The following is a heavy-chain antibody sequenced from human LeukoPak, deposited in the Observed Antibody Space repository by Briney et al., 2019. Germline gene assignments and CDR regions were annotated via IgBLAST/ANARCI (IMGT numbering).Heavy chain of an antibody. CDR3: AREGRYRYGYNEYHSYMDI. J-gene: IGHJ6*03. D-gene: IGHD5-24*01. V-gene: IGHV4-39*07. Sequence: PGGSLRLSCAASGFTVSNNYMSWVRQPPGKGLEWIGSFYYSGSTYYNPSLKRRVTISIDTSKNQFSLKLSSVTAADTAVYYCAREGRYRYGYNEYHSYMDIWGKGTTVTVSS. CDR1: GFTVSNNY. CDR2: FYYSGST.